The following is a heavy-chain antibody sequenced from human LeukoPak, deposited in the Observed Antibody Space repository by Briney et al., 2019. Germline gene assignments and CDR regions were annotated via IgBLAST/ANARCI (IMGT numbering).Heavy chain of an antibody. J-gene: IGHJ3*02. Sequence: PGGSLRLSCAASGFTFSSYWMSWVRQAPGKGLEWVSSISSSSSYIYYADSVKGRFTISRDNAKNSLYLQMNSLGAEDTAVYYCARSGYCSSTSCHPYGDDAFDIWGQGTMVTVSS. V-gene: IGHV3-21*01. CDR1: GFTFSSYW. CDR3: ARSGYCSSTSCHPYGDDAFDI. D-gene: IGHD2-2*01. CDR2: ISSSSSYI.